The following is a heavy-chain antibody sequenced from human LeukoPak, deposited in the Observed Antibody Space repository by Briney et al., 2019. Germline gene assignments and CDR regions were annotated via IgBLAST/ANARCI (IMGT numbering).Heavy chain of an antibody. CDR3: ARATPGAAAPFDY. J-gene: IGHJ4*02. CDR1: GFTFRSYA. V-gene: IGHV3-7*01. CDR2: IKQDGSEK. D-gene: IGHD6-13*01. Sequence: GGSLRLSCAGSGFTFRSYAMSWVRQSPVKGLEWVANIKQDGSEKYYVDSVKGRFTISRDNSKNTLYLQMNSLRAEDTAVYYCARATPGAAAPFDYWGQGTLVTVSS.